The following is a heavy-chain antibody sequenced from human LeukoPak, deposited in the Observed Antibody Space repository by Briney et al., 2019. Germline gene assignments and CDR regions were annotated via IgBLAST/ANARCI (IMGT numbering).Heavy chain of an antibody. CDR1: GGSISSLSYY. CDR3: ARDGYNENEYYFDS. D-gene: IGHD5-24*01. V-gene: IGHV4-61*02. J-gene: IGHJ4*02. Sequence: SQTLSLTCTVSGGSISSLSYYWSWIRQPAGKGLEWIGRIYNSGSTNYNPSLKNRVTISVDTSKNQFSLKLSSVTAADTAVYYCARDGYNENEYYFDSWGQGNLVTVSS. CDR2: IYNSGST.